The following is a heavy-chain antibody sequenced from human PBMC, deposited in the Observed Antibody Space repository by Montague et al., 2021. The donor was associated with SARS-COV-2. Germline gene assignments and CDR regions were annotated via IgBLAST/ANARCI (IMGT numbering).Heavy chain of an antibody. CDR1: GGSISSSSYY. J-gene: IGHJ4*02. Sequence: SETLSLTCTVSGGSISSSSYYWGWIRQPPGKGLEWIGSIYYSGSTYYNPSLKSRVTISVDTSTNQFSLKLSSVTAADTAVYYCARLNFRITIFGVVRSRVFDYWGQGTLVTVSS. CDR2: IYYSGST. CDR3: ARLNFRITIFGVVRSRVFDY. D-gene: IGHD3-3*01. V-gene: IGHV4-39*01.